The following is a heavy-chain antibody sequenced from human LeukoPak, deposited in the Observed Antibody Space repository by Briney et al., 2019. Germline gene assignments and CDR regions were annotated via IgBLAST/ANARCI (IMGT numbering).Heavy chain of an antibody. D-gene: IGHD6-13*01. V-gene: IGHV3-21*01. J-gene: IGHJ4*02. Sequence: GGSLRLSCAASGFTFSSYSMNWVRQAPGRGLEWVSSISSSSSYIYYAGSVKGRFTISRDNAKNSLYLQMNSLRAEDTAVYYCARSFLSIAAAATDYWGQGTVVTVSS. CDR2: ISSSSSYI. CDR1: GFTFSSYS. CDR3: ARSFLSIAAAATDY.